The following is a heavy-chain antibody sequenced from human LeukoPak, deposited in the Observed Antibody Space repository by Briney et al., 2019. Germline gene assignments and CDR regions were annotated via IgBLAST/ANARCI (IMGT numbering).Heavy chain of an antibody. CDR3: ARDRGYGLGY. J-gene: IGHJ4*02. V-gene: IGHV4-59*01. CDR2: IYYSGST. Sequence: PSETLSLTCTVSGGSFSSYDWSWIRQPPGKGLEWIGYIYYSGSTNYNPSLKSRVTISVDTSKNQFSLKLSSVTAADTAVYYCARDRGYGLGYWGQGTLVTVSS. CDR1: GGSFSSYD. D-gene: IGHD4-17*01.